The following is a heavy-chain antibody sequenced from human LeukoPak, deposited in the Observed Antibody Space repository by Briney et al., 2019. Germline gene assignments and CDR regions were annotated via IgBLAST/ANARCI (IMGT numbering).Heavy chain of an antibody. J-gene: IGHJ4*01. V-gene: IGHV1-69*01. Sequence: SVKVSCKASGGTFSSYAISWLRQAPGQGLEWMGGIIPIFGTANYAQKFQGRVTITADESTSTAYMELSSLRSEDTAVYYCARAQTGTTTPVDYWGEGTRVTVSS. D-gene: IGHD1-1*01. CDR2: IIPIFGTA. CDR3: ARAQTGTTTPVDY. CDR1: GGTFSSYA.